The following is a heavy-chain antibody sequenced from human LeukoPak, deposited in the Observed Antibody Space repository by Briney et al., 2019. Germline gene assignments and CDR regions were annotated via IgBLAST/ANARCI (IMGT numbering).Heavy chain of an antibody. CDR1: GGSISSYY. J-gene: IGHJ4*01. D-gene: IGHD1-1*01. Sequence: NPSETLSLTCTVSGGSISSYYWSWIRQPPGKGLEWIGYIYYSGSTNYNPSLKSRVTISVDTSKNQFSLKLSSVTAADTAVYYCARHMGLGYTYFYPYFDYWGQGTLVTVSS. CDR2: IYYSGST. V-gene: IGHV4-59*08. CDR3: ARHMGLGYTYFYPYFDY.